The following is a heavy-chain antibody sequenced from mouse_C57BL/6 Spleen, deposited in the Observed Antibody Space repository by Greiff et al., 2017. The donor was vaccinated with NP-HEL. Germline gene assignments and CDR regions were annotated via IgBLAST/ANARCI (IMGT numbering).Heavy chain of an antibody. CDR3: ARTLLPRAMDY. Sequence: EVQVVESGGGLVKPGGSLKLSCAASGFTFSDYGMHWVRQAPEKGLEWVAYISSGSSTIYYADTVKGRFTISRDNAKNTLFLQMTSLRSEDTAMYYCARTLLPRAMDYWGQGTSVTVSS. V-gene: IGHV5-17*01. J-gene: IGHJ4*01. CDR1: GFTFSDYG. CDR2: ISSGSSTI. D-gene: IGHD1-1*01.